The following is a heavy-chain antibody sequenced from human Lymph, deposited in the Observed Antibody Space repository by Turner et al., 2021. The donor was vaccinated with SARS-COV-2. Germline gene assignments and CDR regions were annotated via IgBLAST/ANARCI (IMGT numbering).Heavy chain of an antibody. D-gene: IGHD1-26*01. CDR3: AKDLAGTYYSSFDY. CDR1: GFTFDAYA. Sequence: EVQLVESGGGLVQPGRSLSLSCSASGFTFDAYAMHWVRQAPGKGLEWVSGINWSGGSIAYADSVKGRFTISRDNPKNSLYLQMNSLRAEDTAFYYCAKDLAGTYYSSFDYWGQGTLVTVSS. J-gene: IGHJ4*02. V-gene: IGHV3-9*01. CDR2: INWSGGSI.